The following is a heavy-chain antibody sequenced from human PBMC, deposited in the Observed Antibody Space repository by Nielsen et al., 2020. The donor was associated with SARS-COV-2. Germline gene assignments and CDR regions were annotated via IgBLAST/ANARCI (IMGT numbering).Heavy chain of an antibody. V-gene: IGHV3-49*03. CDR3: TREPRTYYDFWSGPRGGMDV. CDR2: IRSKAYGGTT. D-gene: IGHD3-3*01. J-gene: IGHJ6*02. Sequence: GESLKISCAASGFTFSSYAMSWFRQAPGKGLEWVGFIRSKAYGGTTEYAASVKGRFTISRDDSKSIAYLQMNSLKTEDTAVYYCTREPRTYYDFWSGPRGGMDVWGQGTTVTVSS. CDR1: GFTFSSYA.